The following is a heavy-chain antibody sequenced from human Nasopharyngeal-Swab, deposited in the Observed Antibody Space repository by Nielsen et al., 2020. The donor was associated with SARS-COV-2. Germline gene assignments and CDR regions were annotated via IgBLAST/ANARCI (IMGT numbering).Heavy chain of an antibody. CDR2: IYYTGST. Sequence: SETLSLTCTVSGGSINSFNFYWGWIRQPPGKGLEWIGTIYYTGSTYYSPSLESRVTISLDTSKKQFSLELSSVTAADTAVYYCARGLAVAGESFYYYMDVWGKGTTVTVSS. D-gene: IGHD6-19*01. CDR1: GGSINSFNFY. V-gene: IGHV4-39*07. CDR3: ARGLAVAGESFYYYMDV. J-gene: IGHJ6*03.